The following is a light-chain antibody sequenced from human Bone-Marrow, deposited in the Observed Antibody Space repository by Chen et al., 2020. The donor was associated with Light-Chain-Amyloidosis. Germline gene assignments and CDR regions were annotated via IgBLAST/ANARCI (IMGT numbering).Light chain of an antibody. CDR2: EVS. Sequence: QSALTQPPSVSGSLGQSVTISCSGTSSDVGGYNYVSWYQQHPGKAPKLMISEVSKRPSGVPDRFSGSKSGNTASLTVSGLQPDDEADYYCSSYGGRTNLVFGGGTKLTVL. CDR3: SSYGGRTNLV. J-gene: IGLJ2*01. V-gene: IGLV2-8*01. CDR1: SSDVGGYNY.